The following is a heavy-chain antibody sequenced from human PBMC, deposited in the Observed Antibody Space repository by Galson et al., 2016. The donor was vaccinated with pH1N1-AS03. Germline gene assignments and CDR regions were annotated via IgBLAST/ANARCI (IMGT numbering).Heavy chain of an antibody. CDR3: ARGYCNRANCYPLDY. J-gene: IGHJ4*02. CDR1: GFNSRSYA. Sequence: SLRLSCAVSGFNSRSYAMHWVRQAPGKGLEWVAVISNDGYNKDSADSVKGRFTISRDNSRDTLYLQMTSLRPEDTAVYFCARGYCNRANCYPLDYWGQGTLVTVSS. V-gene: IGHV3-30-3*01. CDR2: ISNDGYNK. D-gene: IGHD2-2*01.